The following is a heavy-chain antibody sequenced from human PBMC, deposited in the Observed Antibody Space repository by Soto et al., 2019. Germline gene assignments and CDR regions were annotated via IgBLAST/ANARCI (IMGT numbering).Heavy chain of an antibody. J-gene: IGHJ1*01. V-gene: IGHV3-66*01. CDR1: GFIVNNNF. Sequence: EVQLMESGGGLVQPGGSLRLSCAASGFIVNNNFMTWVRQAPGQGLEWLSTISSDDNTYYADCVKGRFTISRDSPKNTLYLQMNSLRAEDTAVYHCARDILGGSYDFSHGGQGALVTVSS. CDR2: ISSDDNT. CDR3: ARDILGGSYDFSH. D-gene: IGHD3-3*01.